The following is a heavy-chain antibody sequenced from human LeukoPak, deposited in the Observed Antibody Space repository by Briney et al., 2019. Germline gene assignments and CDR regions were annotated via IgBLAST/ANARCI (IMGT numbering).Heavy chain of an antibody. J-gene: IGHJ6*02. Sequence: SETLSLTCTVSGGSISNYYWSWIRQPPGKGLEWIGYIHYSGSTSYNPSLKSRVTISVDTSRNQFSLNLSSVTAADTAVYYCARDLLPGIAAAGPDYYYYYGMDVWGQGTTVTVSS. CDR1: GGSISNYY. V-gene: IGHV4-59*01. CDR2: IHYSGST. CDR3: ARDLLPGIAAAGPDYYYYYGMDV. D-gene: IGHD6-13*01.